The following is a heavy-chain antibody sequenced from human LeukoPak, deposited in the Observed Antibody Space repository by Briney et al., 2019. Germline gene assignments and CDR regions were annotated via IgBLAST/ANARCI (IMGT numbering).Heavy chain of an antibody. CDR2: IYSGGST. CDR1: GFRFGSYW. V-gene: IGHV3-53*01. J-gene: IGHJ4*02. D-gene: IGHD5-24*01. CDR3: ARDQRWLQLDY. Sequence: GGSLRLSCAASGFRFGSYWMTWARQAPGKGLEWVSVIYSGGSTYYADSVKGRFTISRDNSKNTLYLQMNSLRAEDTAVYYCARDQRWLQLDYWGQGTLVTVSS.